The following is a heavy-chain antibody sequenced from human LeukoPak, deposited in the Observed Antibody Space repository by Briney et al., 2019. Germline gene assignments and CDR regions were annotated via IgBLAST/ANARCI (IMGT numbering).Heavy chain of an antibody. CDR2: ISSSSSYI. J-gene: IGHJ4*02. CDR1: GFTFSSYT. D-gene: IGHD3-16*02. CDR3: AKGPVRGSYRYGYFDY. V-gene: IGHV3-21*01. Sequence: GGSLRLSCAASGFTFSSYTMNWVRQAPGKGLEWVSSISSSSSYIYYADSVKGRFIISRDNAKNSLYLQMNSLRAEDTAVYYCAKGPVRGSYRYGYFDYWGQGTLVTVSS.